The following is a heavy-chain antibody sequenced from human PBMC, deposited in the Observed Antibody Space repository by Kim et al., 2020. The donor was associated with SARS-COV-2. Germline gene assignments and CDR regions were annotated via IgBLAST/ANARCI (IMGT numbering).Heavy chain of an antibody. D-gene: IGHD3-16*02. V-gene: IGHV3-49*04. Sequence: GGSLRLSCSGSGFTFGDHAMDWVRQAPGKGLEWVGFIRRKVHGETTEYAASVKGRFTISRDDSTNIVYLQMSSLASEDTAVYYCTRENRLYYFDLWGQGTLVTVSS. CDR1: GFTFGDHA. CDR3: TRENRLYYFDL. CDR2: IRRKVHGETT. J-gene: IGHJ4*02.